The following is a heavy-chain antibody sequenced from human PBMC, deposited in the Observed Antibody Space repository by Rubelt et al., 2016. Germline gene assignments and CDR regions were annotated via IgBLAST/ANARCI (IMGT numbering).Heavy chain of an antibody. D-gene: IGHD1-1*01. CDR3: ARSLDDELPTFKAFDV. J-gene: IGHJ3*01. V-gene: IGHV4-34*02. Sequence: QVQLQQWGAGLLKPSETLSLTCAVYGGSFTDYYWSWIRQAPGKGLEWIGEIDHGGSINNNWSLQSRVAISVAPSKQQVSLKWRSVTAADTAIDYCARSLDDELPTFKAFDVWGPGTKVTVSS. CDR1: GGSFTDYY. CDR2: IDHGGSI.